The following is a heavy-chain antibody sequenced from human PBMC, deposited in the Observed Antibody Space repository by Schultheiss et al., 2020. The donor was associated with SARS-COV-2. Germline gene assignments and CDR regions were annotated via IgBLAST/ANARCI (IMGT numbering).Heavy chain of an antibody. D-gene: IGHD3-22*01. CDR1: GFTFSSYS. V-gene: IGHV3-21*01. J-gene: IGHJ3*02. CDR2: ISTSSSYI. CDR3: AREPIQYYYDSSGYYYLAYAFDS. Sequence: GGSLRLSCAASGFTFSSYSMNWVRQAPGKGLEWVSSISTSSSYIYYADSLKGRFTISRDNSKNTPVLQMNTLRAEDTAVYYCAREPIQYYYDSSGYYYLAYAFDSWGQGTMVTVSS.